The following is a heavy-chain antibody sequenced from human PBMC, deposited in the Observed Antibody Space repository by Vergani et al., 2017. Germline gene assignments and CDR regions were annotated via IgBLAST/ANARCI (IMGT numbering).Heavy chain of an antibody. CDR3: ARDPPVGGYAQSNY. Sequence: QVQLVQSGAEVKKPGASVKVSCKASGYTFTGYYMHWVRQAPGQGLEWMGRIIPILGIAHYAQKFQGRVTITADKSTSTAYMELSSLRSEDTAVYYCARDPPVGGYAQSNYWGQGTLVTVSS. CDR1: GYTFTGYY. D-gene: IGHD5-12*01. J-gene: IGHJ4*02. V-gene: IGHV1-69*09. CDR2: IIPILGIA.